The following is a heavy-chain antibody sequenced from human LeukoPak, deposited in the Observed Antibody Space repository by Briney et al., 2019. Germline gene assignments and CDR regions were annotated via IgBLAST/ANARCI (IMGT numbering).Heavy chain of an antibody. Sequence: TSETLSLTCAVYGGSFSGYYWSWIRQPPGKGLEWIGEIDHSGSTKYNPSLKSRVTISVDTSKNQFSLKLSSVTAADTAVYYCARDLIAAAGTVSRAFDIWGQGTMVTVSS. CDR2: IDHSGST. D-gene: IGHD6-13*01. V-gene: IGHV4-34*01. CDR3: ARDLIAAAGTVSRAFDI. CDR1: GGSFSGYY. J-gene: IGHJ3*02.